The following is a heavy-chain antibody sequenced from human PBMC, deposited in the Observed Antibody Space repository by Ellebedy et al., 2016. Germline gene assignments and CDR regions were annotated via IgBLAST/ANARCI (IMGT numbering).Heavy chain of an antibody. CDR1: GFTFSSYS. J-gene: IGHJ4*02. CDR3: TREAGGSFVDS. D-gene: IGHD1-26*01. CDR2: ISSSGSLK. Sequence: GGSLRLXXAVSGFTFSSYSFNWIRQAPGKGLEWVSHISSSGSLKFYADFLRDRFTISRDNAKNLLHLQMNSLTAEDTAVYFCTREAGGSFVDSWGQGVLVTVSS. V-gene: IGHV3-48*04.